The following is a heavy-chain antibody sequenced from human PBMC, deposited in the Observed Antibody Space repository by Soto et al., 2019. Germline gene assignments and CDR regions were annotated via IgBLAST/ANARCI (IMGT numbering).Heavy chain of an antibody. V-gene: IGHV3-74*01. D-gene: IGHD2-15*01. Sequence: EVQLVESGGGLVQPGGSLRLSCIVSGFTLSNYWMQWVRQAPGKGLVWVSRINSDGTNTNYADSVKGRFTISRDNAKNTLYMQMNSQTTENTAVYYCARVLEERSAYSWGYWGQGNLVTVSS. CDR3: ARVLEERSAYSWGY. J-gene: IGHJ4*02. CDR1: GFTLSNYW. CDR2: INSDGTNT.